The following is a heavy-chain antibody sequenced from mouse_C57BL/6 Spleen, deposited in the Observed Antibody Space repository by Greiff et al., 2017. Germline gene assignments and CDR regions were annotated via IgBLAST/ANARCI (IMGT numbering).Heavy chain of an antibody. CDR1: GYAFSSSW. V-gene: IGHV1-82*01. Sequence: QVQLQQSGPELVKPGASVKISCKASGYAFSSSWMNWVKQRPGKGLEWIGRIYPGDGDTNYNGKFKGKATLTADKSSSTAYMQLSSLTSEDSAVYFCARPITTVVATQGFDYWGQGTTLTVSS. CDR3: ARPITTVVATQGFDY. CDR2: IYPGDGDT. J-gene: IGHJ2*01. D-gene: IGHD1-1*01.